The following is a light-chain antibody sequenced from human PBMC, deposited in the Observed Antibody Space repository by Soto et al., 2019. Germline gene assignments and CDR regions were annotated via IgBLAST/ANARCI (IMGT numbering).Light chain of an antibody. Sequence: EIVLTQSPATLSLSPGERATLSCRASQSVKNYLAWYQQKPGQAPRLLIYDPSNRATGIPARFSGSGSGTDFTLTISSLEPEDSAVYYCLQRSNWPPVTFGGGTKVEIK. V-gene: IGKV3-11*01. CDR3: LQRSNWPPVT. CDR1: QSVKNY. CDR2: DPS. J-gene: IGKJ4*01.